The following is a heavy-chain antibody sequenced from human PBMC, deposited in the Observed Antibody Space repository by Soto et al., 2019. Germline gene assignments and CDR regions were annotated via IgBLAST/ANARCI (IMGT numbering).Heavy chain of an antibody. CDR1: GGTFSSYA. D-gene: IGHD5-12*01. Sequence: QVQLVQSGAEVKKPGSSVKVSCKASGGTFSSYAISWVRQAPGQGLEWMGGIIPIFGTADYAQKFQGRVTITADDSTRPAYMELSSLRSEDTAVYYCARDLPEMATTKVIYGMDVWGQGTTVTVSS. CDR2: IIPIFGTA. J-gene: IGHJ6*02. CDR3: ARDLPEMATTKVIYGMDV. V-gene: IGHV1-69*12.